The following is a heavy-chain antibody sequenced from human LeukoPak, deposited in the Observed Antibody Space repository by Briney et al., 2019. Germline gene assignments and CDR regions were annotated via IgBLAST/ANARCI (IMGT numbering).Heavy chain of an antibody. CDR1: GFTFSNYG. J-gene: IGHJ1*01. D-gene: IGHD2-21*02. Sequence: GKSLRLSCAASGFTFSNYGMHWVRQAPGKGLEWVALIWSDGSSQYYADSVKGRFTISRDNSNNTQFLQMNSLRAEDTAVYYCAKAAHCGGDCYLGGYFQHWGQGTLVTVSS. CDR3: AKAAHCGGDCYLGGYFQH. V-gene: IGHV3-33*06. CDR2: IWSDGSSQ.